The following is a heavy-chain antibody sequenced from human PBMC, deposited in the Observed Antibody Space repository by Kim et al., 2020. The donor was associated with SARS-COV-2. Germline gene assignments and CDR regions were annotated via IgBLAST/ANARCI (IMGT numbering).Heavy chain of an antibody. CDR1: GFTFSSYA. CDR2: IYSGGSST. D-gene: IGHD1-26*01. J-gene: IGHJ4*02. CDR3: AKDRIAVGATVFDY. V-gene: IGHV3-23*03. Sequence: GGSLRLSCAASGFTFSSYAMSWVRQAPGKGLEWVSVIYSGGSSTYYADSVKGRFTISRDNSKNTLYLQMNSLRDEDTAVYYCAKDRIAVGATVFDYWGQGTLVTVSS.